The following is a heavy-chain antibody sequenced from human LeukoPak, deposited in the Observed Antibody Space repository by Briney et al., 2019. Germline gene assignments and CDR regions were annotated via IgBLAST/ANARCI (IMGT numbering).Heavy chain of an antibody. Sequence: GGSLRLSCAASGFTVSSNYMSWVRQAPGKGLEWVSVIYSGGSTYYAVSVKGRFTISRDNSKNTLYLQMNSLRAEDTAVYYCARVKGGSSWYTAYYMDVWGKGTTVTVSS. J-gene: IGHJ6*03. CDR3: ARVKGGSSWYTAYYMDV. V-gene: IGHV3-53*01. CDR2: IYSGGST. CDR1: GFTVSSNY. D-gene: IGHD6-13*01.